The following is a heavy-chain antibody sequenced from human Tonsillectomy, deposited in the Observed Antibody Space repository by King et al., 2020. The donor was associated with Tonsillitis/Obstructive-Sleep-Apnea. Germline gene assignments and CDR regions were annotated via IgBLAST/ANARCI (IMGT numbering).Heavy chain of an antibody. CDR1: GFTFTNAW. V-gene: IGHV3-15*01. CDR2: IKSKTDGGTT. J-gene: IGHJ4*02. Sequence: EVQLVESGGGLVKPGGSLRLSCAASGFTFTNAWMSCVRQAPGKGLEWVGRIKSKTDGGTTDYAAPVKGRFTISRDDSKNTRYLQMNSLKTEDTAVYYCTTRYCSSTSCLTFFDYWGQGTLVTVSS. D-gene: IGHD2-2*01. CDR3: TTRYCSSTSCLTFFDY.